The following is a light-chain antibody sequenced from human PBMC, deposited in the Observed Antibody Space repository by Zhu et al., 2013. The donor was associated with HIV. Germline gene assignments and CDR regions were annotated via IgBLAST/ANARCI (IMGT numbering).Light chain of an antibody. V-gene: IGLV2-23*01. CDR1: SSDVGGYNY. Sequence: QSALTQPASVSGSPGQSITISCTGTSSDVGGYNYVSWYQQHPGKAPKLMIYEGSKRPSGVSNRFSGSKSGNTASLTISGLQAEDEADYYCCSYAGDYVFGTGTKVTVL. J-gene: IGLJ1*01. CDR3: CSYAGDYV. CDR2: EGS.